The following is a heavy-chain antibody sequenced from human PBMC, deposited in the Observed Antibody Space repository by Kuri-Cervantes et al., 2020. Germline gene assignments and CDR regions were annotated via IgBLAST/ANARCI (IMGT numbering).Heavy chain of an antibody. CDR2: INPSGGST. J-gene: IGHJ6*03. Sequence: ASVKVSCKASGYTFTIYHMHWVRQAPGQGLEWMGIINPSGGSTSYAQKFQGKVTMTRDTSTSTVYMELSSLRSEDTAGYYCARVVSGSYDYYYYYVDVWGKGTTVTVSS. D-gene: IGHD1-26*01. V-gene: IGHV1-46*01. CDR1: GYTFTIYH. CDR3: ARVVSGSYDYYYYYVDV.